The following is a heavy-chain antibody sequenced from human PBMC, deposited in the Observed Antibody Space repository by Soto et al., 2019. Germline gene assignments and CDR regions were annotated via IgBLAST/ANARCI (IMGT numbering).Heavy chain of an antibody. CDR1: GGSFTGDY. CDR3: ARDLPPYGGRRSPPTGAFED. D-gene: IGHD2-15*01. Sequence: SSETLSLTCSVSGGSFTGDYWSWIRQPAGKGLQWIGRVFGNGAGTPIYNSLLKSRARMSADPSKRQFSLTLTPVTAADTAVYYCARDLPPYGGRRSPPTGAFEDWGQGIMVTVSS. CDR2: VFGNGAGTP. V-gene: IGHV4-4*07. J-gene: IGHJ4*02.